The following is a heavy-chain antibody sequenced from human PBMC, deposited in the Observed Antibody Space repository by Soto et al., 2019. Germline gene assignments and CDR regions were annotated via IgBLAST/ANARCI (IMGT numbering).Heavy chain of an antibody. V-gene: IGHV4-34*01. J-gene: IGHJ4*02. D-gene: IGHD7-27*01. Sequence: QVQLQQRGAGLLKPSETLSLTCSFYGGAFSGYYWNWLRQPPGKGLEWIGEINHSGSTNYNPSLKSRVILSVDASKDQFSRKLSSVTAADTAVYSWARVWGRIFDYWGQGPLVTVSS. CDR3: ARVWGRIFDY. CDR1: GGAFSGYY. CDR2: INHSGST.